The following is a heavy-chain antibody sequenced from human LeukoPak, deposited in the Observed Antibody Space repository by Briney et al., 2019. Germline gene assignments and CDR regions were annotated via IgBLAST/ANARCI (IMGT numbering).Heavy chain of an antibody. CDR2: MNPNSGNT. CDR3: ARGSTGTFWDFDY. D-gene: IGHD1-1*01. CDR1: GHTFTSYD. J-gene: IGHJ4*02. V-gene: IGHV1-8*03. Sequence: ASVKVSCKASGHTFTSYDINWVRQATGQGLEWMGWMNPNSGNTGYAQKFQGRVTITRNTSISTAYMELSSLRSEDTAVYYCARGSTGTFWDFDYWGQGTLVTVSS.